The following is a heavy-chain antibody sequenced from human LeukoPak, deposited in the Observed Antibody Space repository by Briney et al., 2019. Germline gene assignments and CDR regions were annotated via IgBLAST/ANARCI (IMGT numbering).Heavy chain of an antibody. CDR3: ARHGTYSSNNDAFDI. D-gene: IGHD6-13*01. J-gene: IGHJ3*02. V-gene: IGHV4-39*01. CDR1: GGSISSSSYY. Sequence: SETLSLTCTASGGSISSSSYYWGWIRQPPGKGLEWIGSIYYSGSTYYNPSLKSRVTISVDTSKNQFSLKLSSVTAADTAVYYCARHGTYSSNNDAFDIWGQGTMVTVSS. CDR2: IYYSGST.